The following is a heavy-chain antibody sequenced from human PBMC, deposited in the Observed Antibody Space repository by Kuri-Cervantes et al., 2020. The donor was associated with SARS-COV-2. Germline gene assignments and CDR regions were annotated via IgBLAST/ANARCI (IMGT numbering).Heavy chain of an antibody. CDR1: GGSISSGSYY. Sequence: SCTVSGGSISSGSYYWSWIRQPAGKGLEWIGRIYTSGSTNYNPSLKSRVTISVDTSKNQFSLKLSSVTAADTAVYYCARGGAIFDYWGQGTLVTVSS. CDR2: IYTSGST. CDR3: ARGGAIFDY. V-gene: IGHV4-61*02. D-gene: IGHD1-26*01. J-gene: IGHJ4*02.